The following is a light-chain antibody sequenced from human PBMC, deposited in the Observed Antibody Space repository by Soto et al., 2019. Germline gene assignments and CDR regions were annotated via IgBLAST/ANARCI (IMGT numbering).Light chain of an antibody. Sequence: IVLTQSPGTLSLSPGERATLSCRASQSVSSSYLAWYQQKPGQAPRLLVYAASSRATGIPDRFSGSGSGTDFTLTISRVEPEDFAVYYCQQYGSSLFTFGPWTKVDIK. V-gene: IGKV3-20*01. CDR1: QSVSSSY. CDR3: QQYGSSLFT. J-gene: IGKJ3*01. CDR2: AAS.